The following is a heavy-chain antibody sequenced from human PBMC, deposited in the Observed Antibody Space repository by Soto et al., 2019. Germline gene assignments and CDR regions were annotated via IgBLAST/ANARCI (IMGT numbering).Heavy chain of an antibody. D-gene: IGHD2-15*01. CDR1: GFTFETSR. Sequence: EVQLVESGGGLVQPGGSLRLSCAASGFTFETSRMTWVRQAPGKGLEWVANIKQDGSEKYYVDSVKGRFTISRDNAKNSLYLQMNSLRVEDTAVYFCVRERISSWGQGTLVTVSS. CDR2: IKQDGSEK. V-gene: IGHV3-7*01. CDR3: VRERISS. J-gene: IGHJ4*02.